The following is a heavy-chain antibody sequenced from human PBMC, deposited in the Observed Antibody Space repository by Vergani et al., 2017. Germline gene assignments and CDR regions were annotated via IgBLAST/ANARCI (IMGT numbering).Heavy chain of an antibody. Sequence: QVQLVQSGAEVKKPGSSVKVSCKASGGTFSSYAISWVRQAPGQGLEWMGGIIPIFGTANYAQKFQGRVTITADESTSTAYMELSSLRSEDTAVYYCARGYFPQWFGAHNYGMDVWGQGTTVTVSS. V-gene: IGHV1-69*01. CDR2: IIPIFGTA. CDR1: GGTFSSYA. D-gene: IGHD3-10*01. J-gene: IGHJ6*02. CDR3: ARGYFPQWFGAHNYGMDV.